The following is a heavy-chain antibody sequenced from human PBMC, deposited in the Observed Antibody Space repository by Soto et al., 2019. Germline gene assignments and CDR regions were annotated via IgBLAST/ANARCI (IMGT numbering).Heavy chain of an antibody. CDR2: IRSKTFGGTA. CDR3: TWKGATFDH. D-gene: IGHD1-26*01. CDR1: GFTFSGAW. Sequence: EVQLVESGGGLVRPGESLRLSCAASGFTFSGAWMNWVRQPPGKGLEWVGLIRSKTFGGTADYAAPVKGRFTVSRDDSKNTLYLQMNSMKTEDTAMYYCTWKGATFDHWGQGTLVTVSS. J-gene: IGHJ4*02. V-gene: IGHV3-15*01.